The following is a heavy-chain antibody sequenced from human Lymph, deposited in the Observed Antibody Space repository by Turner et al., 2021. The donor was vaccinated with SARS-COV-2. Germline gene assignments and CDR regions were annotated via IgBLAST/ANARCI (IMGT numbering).Heavy chain of an antibody. CDR2: ISGNGGST. Sequence: EVQLLESGGGLVQPGGSLRLPCAASGFTFSSYAMSWVRQAPGKGLEWVSVISGNGGSTYYADSVKGRFTISRDNSKNTVYLQMKSLRAEDTAVYYCAKNEMAMIAVVITLFDYWGQGTLVTVSS. CDR1: GFTFSSYA. J-gene: IGHJ4*02. CDR3: AKNEMAMIAVVITLFDY. D-gene: IGHD3-22*01. V-gene: IGHV3-23*01.